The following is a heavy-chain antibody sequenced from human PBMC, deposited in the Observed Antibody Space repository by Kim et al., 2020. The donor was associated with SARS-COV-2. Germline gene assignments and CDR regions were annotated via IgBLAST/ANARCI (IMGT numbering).Heavy chain of an antibody. D-gene: IGHD1-26*01. J-gene: IGHJ5*02. CDR2: IYYSGST. CDR1: GDSISTYY. V-gene: IGHV4-59*13. CDR3: ARGQWALQFRRCFWLEP. Sequence: SETLSLTCTVSGDSISTYYWSWIRQPPEKGLEWLGYIYYSGSTNYSPSLKSRVTISVDTSKNQFSLKLSSVTAADTAVYYCARGQWALQFRRCFWLEPWG.